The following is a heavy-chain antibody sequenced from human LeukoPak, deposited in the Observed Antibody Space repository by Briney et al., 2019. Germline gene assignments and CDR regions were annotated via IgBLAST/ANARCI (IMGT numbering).Heavy chain of an antibody. J-gene: IGHJ3*02. CDR3: ARTVRGVMAFDI. D-gene: IGHD3-10*01. CDR1: RYSISSSNW. V-gene: IGHV4-28*01. Sequence: SETLSLTCAVSRYSISSSNWWGWIRQPPGKGLEWIGYIYYSGSTYYNPSLKSRVTMSVDTSKNPFSLKLCPVTAVDRAVYYCARTVRGVMAFDIWGQGTMVTVSS. CDR2: IYYSGST.